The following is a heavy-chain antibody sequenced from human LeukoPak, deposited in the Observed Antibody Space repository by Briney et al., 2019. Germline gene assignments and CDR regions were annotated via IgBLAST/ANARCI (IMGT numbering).Heavy chain of an antibody. D-gene: IGHD3-16*01. CDR1: GGSISSHY. V-gene: IGHV4-59*04. CDR2: IYYSGST. Sequence: SETLSLTCTVSGGSISSHYWSWIRQPPGKGLEWIGYIYYSGSTYYNPSLKSRVTISVDTSKNQFSLKLSSVTAADTAVYYCATLGGGRRPWGQGTLVTVSS. CDR3: ATLGGGRRP. J-gene: IGHJ5*02.